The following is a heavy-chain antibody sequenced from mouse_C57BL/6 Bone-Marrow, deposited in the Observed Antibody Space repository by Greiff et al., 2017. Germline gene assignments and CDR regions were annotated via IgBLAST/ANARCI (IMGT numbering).Heavy chain of an antibody. Sequence: QVQLQQPGAELVMPGASVKLSCKASGYTFTSYWMHWVKQRPGQGLEWIGEIDPSDSYTNYNQKFKGKSTLTVDKSSSTAYMPLSSLTSEDSAVYYCAREGIYYGYDWGQGTTLTVSS. D-gene: IGHD2-2*01. J-gene: IGHJ2*01. V-gene: IGHV1-69*01. CDR3: AREGIYYGYD. CDR2: IDPSDSYT. CDR1: GYTFTSYW.